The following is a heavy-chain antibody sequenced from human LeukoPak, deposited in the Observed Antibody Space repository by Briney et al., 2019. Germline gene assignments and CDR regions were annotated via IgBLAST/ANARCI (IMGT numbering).Heavy chain of an antibody. D-gene: IGHD2-2*01. J-gene: IGHJ4*02. V-gene: IGHV1-2*02. Sequence: GASVKVSCKASGYTFTGYYMHWVRQAPGQGLEWMGWINPNSGGTNYAQKFQGRVTMTRDTSISTAYMELSRLRSDDTAVYYCAREKPPCSSTSCHAGERWTAPPDYWGQGTLVTVSS. CDR3: AREKPPCSSTSCHAGERWTAPPDY. CDR2: INPNSGGT. CDR1: GYTFTGYY.